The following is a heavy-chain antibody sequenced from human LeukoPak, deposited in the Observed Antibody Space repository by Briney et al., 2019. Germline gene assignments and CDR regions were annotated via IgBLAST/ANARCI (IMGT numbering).Heavy chain of an antibody. D-gene: IGHD2-2*01. CDR1: GGSISSYY. Sequence: SETQSLTCTVSGGSISSYYWSLIRQPPGKGLEWIGYSYYSGSTNYNPSLKSRVTISVDTSKNQFSLKLSSVTAADTAVYYCARQSSTSCYDYWGQGTLVTVSS. V-gene: IGHV4-59*08. J-gene: IGHJ4*02. CDR2: SYYSGST. CDR3: ARQSSTSCYDY.